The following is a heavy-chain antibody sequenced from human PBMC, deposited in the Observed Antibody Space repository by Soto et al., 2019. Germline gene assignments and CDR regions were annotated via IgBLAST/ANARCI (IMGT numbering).Heavy chain of an antibody. J-gene: IGHJ4*02. CDR3: ARGMSGYDYIMDN. Sequence: SETLSLTCTVSGGSISSYYWSWIRQPPGKGLEWIGSVYASGSTNYSPSLKRRVTMSVDTSENQFSLQLSSVTAADTAVYYCARGMSGYDYIMDNWGQGTRVTVS. CDR1: GGSISSYY. CDR2: VYASGST. V-gene: IGHV4-4*07. D-gene: IGHD5-12*01.